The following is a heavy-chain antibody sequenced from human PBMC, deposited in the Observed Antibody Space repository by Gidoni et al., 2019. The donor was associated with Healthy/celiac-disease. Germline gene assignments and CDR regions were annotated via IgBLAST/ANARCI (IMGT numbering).Heavy chain of an antibody. CDR3: AKIFNNFDWLPEYYFDY. CDR1: GFTFSRVS. J-gene: IGHJ4*02. D-gene: IGHD3-9*01. Sequence: EVQRLESGGGLVQPGGCLRLSCAASGFTFSRVSMSWVRQAPGNGLEWGSAISGSGGSTYYADSVKGRFTISRDNSKNTLYLQMNSLRAEDTAVYYCAKIFNNFDWLPEYYFDYWGQGTLVTVSS. CDR2: ISGSGGST. V-gene: IGHV3-23*01.